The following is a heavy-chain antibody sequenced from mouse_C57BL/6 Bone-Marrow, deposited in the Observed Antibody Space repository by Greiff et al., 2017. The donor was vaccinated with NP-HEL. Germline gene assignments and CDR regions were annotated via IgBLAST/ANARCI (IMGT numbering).Heavy chain of an antibody. CDR1: GFTFSNYW. J-gene: IGHJ3*01. V-gene: IGHV6-3*01. D-gene: IGHD1-1*01. CDR3: TALYYGSPWFAY. CDR2: IRLKSDNYAT. Sequence: EVMLVESGGGLVQPGGSMKLSCVASGFTFSNYWMNWVRQSPEKGLEWVAQIRLKSDNYATHYAESVKGRFTISRDDSKSSVYLQMNNLRAEDTGIYYCTALYYGSPWFAYWGQGTLVTVSA.